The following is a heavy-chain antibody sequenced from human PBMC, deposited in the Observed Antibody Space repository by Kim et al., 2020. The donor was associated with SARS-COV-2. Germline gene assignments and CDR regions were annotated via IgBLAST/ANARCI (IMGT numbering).Heavy chain of an antibody. V-gene: IGHV3-21*01. CDR1: GFTFSSYS. D-gene: IGHD2-2*01. Sequence: GGSLRLSCAASGFTFSSYSMNWVRQAPGKGLEWVSSISSSSSYIYYADSVKGRFTISRDNAKNSLYLQMNSLRAEDTAVYYCARDPHSKVVPAAIYYYYYGMDVWGQGTTVTVSS. CDR3: ARDPHSKVVPAAIYYYYYGMDV. J-gene: IGHJ6*02. CDR2: ISSSSSYI.